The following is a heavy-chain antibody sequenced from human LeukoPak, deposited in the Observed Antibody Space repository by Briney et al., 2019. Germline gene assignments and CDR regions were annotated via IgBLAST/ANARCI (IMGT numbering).Heavy chain of an antibody. V-gene: IGHV4-39*01. Sequence: TSETLSLTCTVTGGSIIDNSFYWGWIRQPPGKGLEWIGRIFHSGTTNYNPSLERRVTIAVDTSKNQFSLRLTSVTAADTALYYCARLTDSWGQGTLVTVSS. CDR1: GGSIIDNSFY. J-gene: IGHJ4*02. CDR2: IFHSGTT. CDR3: ARLTDS.